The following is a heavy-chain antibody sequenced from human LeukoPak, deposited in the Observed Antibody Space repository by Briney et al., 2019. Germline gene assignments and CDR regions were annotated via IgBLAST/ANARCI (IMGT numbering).Heavy chain of an antibody. CDR2: IYDSGST. CDR3: ARHYSSGWYYYYYYMDV. V-gene: IGHV4-59*12. Sequence: SGTLSLTCTVSGGSISSYYWSWIRQPPGKGLEWIGYIYDSGSTNYNPSLKSRVTISVDTSKNQFSLKLSSVTAADTAVYYCARHYSSGWYYYYYYMDVWGKGTTVTISS. J-gene: IGHJ6*03. CDR1: GGSISSYY. D-gene: IGHD6-19*01.